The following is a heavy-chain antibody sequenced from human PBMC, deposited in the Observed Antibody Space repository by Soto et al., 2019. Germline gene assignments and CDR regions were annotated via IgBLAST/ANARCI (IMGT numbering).Heavy chain of an antibody. J-gene: IGHJ4*02. Sequence: SVKVPCKASGGTFSSYAISWVRQAPGQGLEWMGGIIPIFGTANYAQKFQGRVTITADESTSTAYMELSSLRSEDTAVYYCARDITMVRGVIGGVAPQFDYWGQGTLVTVSS. V-gene: IGHV1-69*13. CDR2: IIPIFGTA. D-gene: IGHD3-10*01. CDR1: GGTFSSYA. CDR3: ARDITMVRGVIGGVAPQFDY.